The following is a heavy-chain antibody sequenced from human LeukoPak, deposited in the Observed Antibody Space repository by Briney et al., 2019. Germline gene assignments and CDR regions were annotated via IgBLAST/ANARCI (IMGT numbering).Heavy chain of an antibody. J-gene: IGHJ4*02. CDR1: GFTFSSYG. Sequence: GGSLRLSYAASGFTFSSYGMHWVRQAPGKGLEWVAFIRYDGSNKYYADSVKGRFTISRDNSKNTLYLQMNSLRTEDTAVYYCAKANFDSSGHNYYFDYWGQGTLVTVSS. CDR2: IRYDGSNK. CDR3: AKANFDSSGHNYYFDY. D-gene: IGHD3-22*01. V-gene: IGHV3-30*02.